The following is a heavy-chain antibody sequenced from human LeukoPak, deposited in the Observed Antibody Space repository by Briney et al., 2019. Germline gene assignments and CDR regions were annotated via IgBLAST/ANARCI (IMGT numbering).Heavy chain of an antibody. Sequence: GGSLRLSCAASGFTFGSYWMSWVRQAPRKGLEWVANIKQDGSEKYYVDSVKGRFTISRDNAKNSLYLQMNSLRAEDTAVYYCARAKSLFDSWGQGTLVTVSS. J-gene: IGHJ4*02. D-gene: IGHD3-10*01. CDR2: IKQDGSEK. V-gene: IGHV3-7*03. CDR3: ARAKSLFDS. CDR1: GFTFGSYW.